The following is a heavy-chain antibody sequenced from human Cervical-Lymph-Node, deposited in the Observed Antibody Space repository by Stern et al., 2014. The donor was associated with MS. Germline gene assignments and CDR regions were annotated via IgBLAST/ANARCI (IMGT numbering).Heavy chain of an antibody. CDR2: IHTVGTT. V-gene: IGHV3-66*01. Sequence: EDQLVESGGGLVQPGGALRLSCETSGFSVGASYMNWVRPAPGKGLEWVSRIHTVGTTHYADSVKGRFTISRANAKNALYLQMDRLTVEDTAVYYCAREIAGRRFEDWGRGTLVAVSP. J-gene: IGHJ4*02. CDR1: GFSVGASY. D-gene: IGHD6-6*01. CDR3: AREIAGRRFED.